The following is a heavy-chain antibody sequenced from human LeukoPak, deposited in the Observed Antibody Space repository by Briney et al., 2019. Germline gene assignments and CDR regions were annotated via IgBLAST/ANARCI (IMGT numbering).Heavy chain of an antibody. J-gene: IGHJ3*02. CDR2: LSHSGSS. V-gene: IGHV4-59*02. CDR1: GGSVSSYY. D-gene: IGHD2-2*01. Sequence: SESLSLTCTVSGGSVSSYYWSWIRRPPGRGLEWIAYLSHSGSSDSNPSLTSRVTTLVDTSKNQFSLKLTSVTAADTAVYYCARARYANAWYAFDIWGHGTMVTVSS. CDR3: ARARYANAWYAFDI.